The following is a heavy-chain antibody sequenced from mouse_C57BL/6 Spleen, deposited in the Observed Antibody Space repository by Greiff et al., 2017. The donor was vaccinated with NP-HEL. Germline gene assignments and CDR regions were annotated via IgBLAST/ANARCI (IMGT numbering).Heavy chain of an antibody. D-gene: IGHD1-1*01. J-gene: IGHJ4*01. Sequence: QVQLQQSGPELVKPGASVKISCKASGYAFSSSWMNWVKQRPGKGLEWIGRIYPGDGDTNYNGKFKGKATLTADKSSSTAYMQLSSLTSEDSAVYFCARKPPITTVVAPYAMDYWGQGTSVTVSS. V-gene: IGHV1-82*01. CDR3: ARKPPITTVVAPYAMDY. CDR2: IYPGDGDT. CDR1: GYAFSSSW.